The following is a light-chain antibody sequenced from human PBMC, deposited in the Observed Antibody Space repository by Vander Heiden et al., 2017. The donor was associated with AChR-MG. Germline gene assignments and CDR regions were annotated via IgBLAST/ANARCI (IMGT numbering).Light chain of an antibody. CDR1: QSLLHRNGYNY. CDR3: MQALQTRYT. CDR2: LGS. Sequence: DIVMTQSPLSLPVTPGEPASISCRSSQSLLHRNGYNYLDWYLQKPGQSPQLLIYLGSNRASGVPDRLSGSGSGTDFTLKISRVEAEDVGVYYCMQALQTRYTFGQGTKLQIK. V-gene: IGKV2-28*01. J-gene: IGKJ2*01.